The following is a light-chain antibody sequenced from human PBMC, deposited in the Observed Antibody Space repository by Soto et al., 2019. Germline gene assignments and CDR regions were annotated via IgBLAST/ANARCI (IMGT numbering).Light chain of an antibody. V-gene: IGLV2-8*01. CDR1: SSDVGGYNY. CDR3: SSYAGSNSYV. CDR2: EVS. J-gene: IGLJ1*01. Sequence: QSVLTQSPSASGSPGQSVTISCTGTSSDVGGYNYVSWYQQHPGKAPKLMIYEVSKRPSGVPDRFSGSKSGNTASLTVSGLQAEDEADYYCSSYAGSNSYVFGTGTKLTVL.